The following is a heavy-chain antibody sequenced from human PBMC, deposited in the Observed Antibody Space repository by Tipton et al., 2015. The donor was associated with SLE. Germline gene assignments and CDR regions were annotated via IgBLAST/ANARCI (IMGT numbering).Heavy chain of an antibody. V-gene: IGHV4-31*03. D-gene: IGHD3-9*01. J-gene: IGHJ3*02. Sequence: QTLSLTCTVSGVSTSSGGYFWNWIRHYPGKGLEWIGSIHHSGTTHYNPSLKSRVTLAVDTSKNQFSLKLSVVTAADTAVYYCVSSGYPLGTFESWGQGTMVTVSS. CDR1: GVSTSSGGYF. CDR2: IHHSGTT. CDR3: VSSGYPLGTFES.